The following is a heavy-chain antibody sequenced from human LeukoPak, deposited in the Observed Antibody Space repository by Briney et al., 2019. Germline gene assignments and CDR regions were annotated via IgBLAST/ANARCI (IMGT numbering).Heavy chain of an antibody. V-gene: IGHV3-21*01. CDR2: ISSSSSYI. CDR1: GFTFSSYS. CDR3: ARDLTIAVIAGY. J-gene: IGHJ4*02. D-gene: IGHD2-21*01. Sequence: GGSLRLACAASGFTFSSYSMNWVRQATGKGLEWVSSISSSSSYIYYADSVKGRFTISRDNAKNSLYLQMNSLRAEDTAVYYCARDLTIAVIAGYWGQGTLVTVSS.